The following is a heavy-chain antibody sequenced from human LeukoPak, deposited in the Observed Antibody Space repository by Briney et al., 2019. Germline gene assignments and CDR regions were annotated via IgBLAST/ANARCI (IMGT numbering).Heavy chain of an antibody. CDR3: AKGIKNWNTPFDY. Sequence: GGSLRLSCAASGITFSSHAMSWVRQAPWKGLEWVSAISGGGGSTDYADSVKGRFTISRDNSKNTPYLQMNSLRAEDTAVYYCAKGIKNWNTPFDYWGQGTLVTVSS. CDR2: ISGGGGST. V-gene: IGHV3-23*01. CDR1: GITFSSHA. D-gene: IGHD1/OR15-1a*01. J-gene: IGHJ4*02.